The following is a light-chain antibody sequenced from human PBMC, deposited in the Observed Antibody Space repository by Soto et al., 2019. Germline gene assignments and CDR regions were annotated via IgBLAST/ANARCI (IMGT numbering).Light chain of an antibody. J-gene: IGLJ1*01. V-gene: IGLV2-14*01. Sequence: QSALTQPAFVSGSPGQSITISCTGTNSDVGGYNFVSWYQQHPGKVPKLMIYDVINRPSGVSNRFSGSKSGNTASLTISGLQAEDEADYYCSSYTSSSTLVFGTATNITVL. CDR1: NSDVGGYNF. CDR2: DVI. CDR3: SSYTSSSTLV.